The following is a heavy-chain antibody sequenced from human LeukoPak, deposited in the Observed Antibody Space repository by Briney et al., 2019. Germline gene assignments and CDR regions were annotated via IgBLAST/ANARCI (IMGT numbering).Heavy chain of an antibody. D-gene: IGHD2-15*01. V-gene: IGHV3-7*01. Sequence: PGGSLRLSCVASGLTFSSYWMTWVRQAPGKALEWVANIKEDGSAKSYVDSVKGRFTISRDNAKNSLCLQMDSLRVEDTAVYYCARDYDYFSGHNLDAYDIWGQGTTVTVSS. CDR1: GLTFSSYW. J-gene: IGHJ3*02. CDR3: ARDYDYFSGHNLDAYDI. CDR2: IKEDGSAK.